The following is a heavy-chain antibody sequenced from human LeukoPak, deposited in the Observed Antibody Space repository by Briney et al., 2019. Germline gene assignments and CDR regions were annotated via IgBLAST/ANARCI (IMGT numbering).Heavy chain of an antibody. J-gene: IGHJ4*02. Sequence: GGSLRLSCAASGFNFSDYYMSWIRQAPGKGLEWVSYISSSSSYTNYADSVKGRLTISRDNAKNSLYLQMNSLRAEDTAVYYCASSSGWYGYDYWGPGTLVTVSS. CDR3: ASSSGWYGYDY. CDR2: ISSSSSYT. CDR1: GFNFSDYY. V-gene: IGHV3-11*06. D-gene: IGHD6-19*01.